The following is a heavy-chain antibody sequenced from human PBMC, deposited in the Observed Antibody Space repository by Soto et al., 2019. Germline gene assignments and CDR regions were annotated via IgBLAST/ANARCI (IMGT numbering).Heavy chain of an antibody. CDR3: AREEGYDFWSGTSDY. CDR1: GYTFSIYG. D-gene: IGHD3-3*01. CDR2: ISPYYGRT. V-gene: IGHV1-18*01. J-gene: IGHJ4*02. Sequence: QVQLVQSGAALKKPGASVKVSCKASGYTFSIYGITWVRQAPGQGLEWMGWISPYYGRTNYAQKFQDRLTLTTDTSTSTAYMELRSLRSDDTAVYYCAREEGYDFWSGTSDYWGQGTRVTVSS.